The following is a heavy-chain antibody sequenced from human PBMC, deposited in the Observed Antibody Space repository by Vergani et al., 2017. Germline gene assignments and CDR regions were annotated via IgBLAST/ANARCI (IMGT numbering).Heavy chain of an antibody. CDR2: ISNSGNTI. D-gene: IGHD6-13*01. Sequence: QVQLVESGGGLVKPGGSLRLSCAASGFSFSDHYMTWIRQAPGKGLEWVSYISNSGNTIEYADSVKGRFSISRDNAKSSLFLQMDSLRAEDTAVYYCARDQIAARNYYYYYMDVWGKGTTVTVSS. CDR1: GFSFSDHY. CDR3: ARDQIAARNYYYYYMDV. V-gene: IGHV3-11*01. J-gene: IGHJ6*03.